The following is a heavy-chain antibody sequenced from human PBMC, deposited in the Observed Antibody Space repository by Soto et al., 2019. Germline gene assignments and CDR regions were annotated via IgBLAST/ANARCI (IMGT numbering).Heavy chain of an antibody. Sequence: EVQLLESGGGLVQPGGSLRLSCATSGFTFSNYAMTWVRQAPGKGLELVSCISGGSTYYADSVKGRFTISRDNSNNALYLQMNSLSADDTAIDYCARVPMPYYGMDVWGQGTTVTVSS. CDR3: ARVPMPYYGMDV. V-gene: IGHV3-23*01. CDR1: GFTFSNYA. CDR2: ISGGST. D-gene: IGHD2-2*01. J-gene: IGHJ6*02.